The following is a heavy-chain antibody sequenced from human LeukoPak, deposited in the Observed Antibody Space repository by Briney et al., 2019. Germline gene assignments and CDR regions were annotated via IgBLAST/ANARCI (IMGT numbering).Heavy chain of an antibody. V-gene: IGHV1-46*01. J-gene: IGHJ5*02. Sequence: ASVKVSCKASGYTFTTYYMHWVRQAPGQGLEWMGIINPSGGSTSYAQKFQGRVTMTRDRSISTAYMELSRLRSDDTAVYYCAREKQLVLLGWFDPWGQGTLVTVSS. D-gene: IGHD6-13*01. CDR2: INPSGGST. CDR1: GYTFTTYY. CDR3: AREKQLVLLGWFDP.